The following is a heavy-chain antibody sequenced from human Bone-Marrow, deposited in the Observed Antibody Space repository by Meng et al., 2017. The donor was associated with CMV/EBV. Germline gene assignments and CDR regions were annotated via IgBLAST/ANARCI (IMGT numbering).Heavy chain of an antibody. J-gene: IGHJ6*01. CDR3: ARDTIAVAGTRGYYYYGMAV. V-gene: IGHV4-39*01. D-gene: IGHD6-19*01. CDR1: VGSISSRRYY. Sequence: SETLSLTCTVSVGSISSRRYYWGWIRQPPGKGLEWIGSIYYSGSTYYNPSLKSRVTISVDTSKNQFSLKLSSVTAADTAVYYCARDTIAVAGTRGYYYYGMAVWGQGTTVTVSS. CDR2: IYYSGST.